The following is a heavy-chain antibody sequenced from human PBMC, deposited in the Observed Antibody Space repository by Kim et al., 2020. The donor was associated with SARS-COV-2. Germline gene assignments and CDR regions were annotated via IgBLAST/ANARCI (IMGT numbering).Heavy chain of an antibody. Sequence: GGSLRLSCAASGFTFNTYAMTWVRQAPGKGLEWVSSISFGGSNIYYAGSVKGRFTISRDNSKNTLYLQMNSLRADDTAIYYCSKAPSAPWTQLDHWGQGTLVTVSS. CDR1: GFTFNTYA. CDR3: SKAPSAPWTQLDH. V-gene: IGHV3-23*01. D-gene: IGHD5-18*01. CDR2: ISFGGSNI. J-gene: IGHJ4*02.